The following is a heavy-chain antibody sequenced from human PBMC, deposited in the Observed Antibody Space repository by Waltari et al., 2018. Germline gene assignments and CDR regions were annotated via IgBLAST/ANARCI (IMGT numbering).Heavy chain of an antibody. CDR2: IIPIFGTA. CDR1: GGTFSSYA. V-gene: IGHV1-69*05. Sequence: QVQLVQSGAEVKKPGSSVKVSCQASGGTFSSYAISWVRPAPGQGLEWMGGIIPIFGTANYAQKFQGRVTITTDESTSTAYIELSSLRSEDTAVYYCAREVVIAIGGGYFDYWGQGTLVTVSS. D-gene: IGHD2-21*01. CDR3: AREVVIAIGGGYFDY. J-gene: IGHJ4*02.